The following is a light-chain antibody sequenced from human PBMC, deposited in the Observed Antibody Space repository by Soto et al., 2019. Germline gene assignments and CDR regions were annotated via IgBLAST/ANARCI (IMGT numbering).Light chain of an antibody. CDR1: QGISNY. J-gene: IGKJ3*01. V-gene: IGKV1-27*01. CDR3: QKDNSYPFT. CDR2: AAS. Sequence: DIQMTQSPSSLSASVGDRVTITCRASQGISNYLAWYQQKPGKVHKLLIYAASTLQSGVPSRFSGSGSGTDFPLTISSLQPEDAANYYGQKDNSYPFTFGARTKVVIK.